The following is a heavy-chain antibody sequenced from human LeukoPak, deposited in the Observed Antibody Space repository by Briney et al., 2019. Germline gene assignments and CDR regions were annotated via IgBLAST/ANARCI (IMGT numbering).Heavy chain of an antibody. CDR3: ASGYYYDSSGFQSHAFDI. Sequence: PGGSLRLSCAASGFTFNSNSMNWVRQAPGKGLEWVSSISSSSTLIYYADSMKGRFTISRDNAKNSLYLHMNSLRAEDTAVYYCASGYYYDSSGFQSHAFDIWGQGTMVTVSS. J-gene: IGHJ3*02. V-gene: IGHV3-21*01. CDR1: GFTFNSNS. D-gene: IGHD3-22*01. CDR2: ISSSSTLI.